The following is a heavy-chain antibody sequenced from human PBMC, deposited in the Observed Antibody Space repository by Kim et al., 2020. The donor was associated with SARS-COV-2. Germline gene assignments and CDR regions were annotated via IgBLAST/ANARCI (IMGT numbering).Heavy chain of an antibody. V-gene: IGHV4-30-2*01. Sequence: NPHLNSRVTISVVTSKNQFSLKLSSVTAADTAVYYCARGYGSGSPYGMDVWDQGTTVTVSS. J-gene: IGHJ6*02. D-gene: IGHD3-10*01. CDR3: ARGYGSGSPYGMDV.